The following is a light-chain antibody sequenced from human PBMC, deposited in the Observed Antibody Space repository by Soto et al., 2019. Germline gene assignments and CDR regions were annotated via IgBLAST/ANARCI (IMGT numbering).Light chain of an antibody. Sequence: QSALTQPPSASGSLGQSVTISCTGTRSDVGGYEYVSWYQQHPGKAPKLVIYEVTKRPSGVPDRFSGSKSGNTASLTVSGLQAEDEADYYCSSYAGNKHVFGTGTKVTVL. J-gene: IGLJ1*01. CDR1: RSDVGGYEY. CDR2: EVT. CDR3: SSYAGNKHV. V-gene: IGLV2-8*01.